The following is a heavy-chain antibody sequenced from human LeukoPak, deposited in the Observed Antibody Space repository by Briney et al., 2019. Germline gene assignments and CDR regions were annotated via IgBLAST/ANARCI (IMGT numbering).Heavy chain of an antibody. J-gene: IGHJ4*02. V-gene: IGHV3-7*03. CDR2: IKQDGSEK. Sequence: GGSLRLSCAASGFTVSGNYMSWVRQAPGKGLEWVANIKQDGSEKNYVDSVKGRFTISRDNAMNSVYLQMNSLRAEDTAVYYCASVRVGGQGTLVTVSS. CDR1: GFTVSGNY. D-gene: IGHD2-15*01. CDR3: ASVRV.